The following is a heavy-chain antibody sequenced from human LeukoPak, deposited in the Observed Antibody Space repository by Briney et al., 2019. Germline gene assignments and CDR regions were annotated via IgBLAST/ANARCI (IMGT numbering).Heavy chain of an antibody. CDR2: IDRDGSRI. CDR1: GFTFSSYW. D-gene: IGHD4-23*01. Sequence: GGSLRLSCAVSGFTFSSYWMHWVRQAPGKGLVWVSRIDRDGSRINYADSAKGRFTISRDNGKNTLSLQMNSLRAEDAAVYYCVRGNDYGGPHYWGQGTLVTVSS. J-gene: IGHJ4*02. CDR3: VRGNDYGGPHY. V-gene: IGHV3-74*01.